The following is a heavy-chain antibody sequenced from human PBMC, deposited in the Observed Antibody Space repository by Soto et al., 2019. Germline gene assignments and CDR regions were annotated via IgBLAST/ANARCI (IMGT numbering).Heavy chain of an antibody. CDR1: RFTFSTYE. D-gene: IGHD2-2*01. CDR3: VRYCSTTLCNGVATRTFDY. J-gene: IGHJ4*02. Sequence: GGSLRLSCAASRFTFSTYEMNWVRQAPGKGLEWVSYISSSGNTVYYADTVKGRFNICRDNTSNSLYLQMNSLRDEDTALYYCVRYCSTTLCNGVATRTFDYWGQGTLVTVSS. V-gene: IGHV3-48*03. CDR2: ISSSGNTV.